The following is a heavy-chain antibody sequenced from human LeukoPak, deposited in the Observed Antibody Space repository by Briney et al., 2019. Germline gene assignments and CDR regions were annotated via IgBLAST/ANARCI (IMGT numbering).Heavy chain of an antibody. J-gene: IGHJ3*01. CDR1: GGTFSSYA. D-gene: IGHD6-19*01. CDR3: ARMYSSGWAYAFDV. V-gene: IGHV1-69*04. Sequence: ASVKVSCKASGGTFSSYAISWVRQAPGQGLEWMGRIIPILGIANYAQKFQGRVTITADKSTSTAYMELSSLRSEDTAVYYCARMYSSGWAYAFDVWGQGTMVTVPS. CDR2: IIPILGIA.